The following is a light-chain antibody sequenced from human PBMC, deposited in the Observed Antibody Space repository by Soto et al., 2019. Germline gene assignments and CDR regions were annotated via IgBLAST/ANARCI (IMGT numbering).Light chain of an antibody. J-gene: IGKJ1*01. V-gene: IGKV3-20*01. CDR3: QQYGSSPVA. CDR2: GAS. CDR1: QSVSSSY. Sequence: EIVLTQSPGTLSLSPGERATLSCRASQSVSSSYLAWYQQKPGQAPRLLIYGASSRATGIPDRFTGSGSGTDFTLTIRRLEPEDFAVYYCQQYGSSPVAFGQGTKLEIK.